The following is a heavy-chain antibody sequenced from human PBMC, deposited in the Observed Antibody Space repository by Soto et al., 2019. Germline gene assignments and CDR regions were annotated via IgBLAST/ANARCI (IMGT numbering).Heavy chain of an antibody. CDR3: XXXXXXXYWTVLDP. CDR1: GFTFSGSW. D-gene: IGHD1-1*01. V-gene: IGHV3-7*01. Sequence: EMQLVESGGGLVRPGGSLRLSCAASGFTFSGSWMAWVRXXPGKGLEWGANIKQDEGEKYYADSVKGRFTISRDNAKNXXXXXXXXXXXXXXXXXXXXXXXXXXYWTVLDPWGQGTLVTVSS. CDR2: IKQDEGEK. J-gene: IGHJ5*02.